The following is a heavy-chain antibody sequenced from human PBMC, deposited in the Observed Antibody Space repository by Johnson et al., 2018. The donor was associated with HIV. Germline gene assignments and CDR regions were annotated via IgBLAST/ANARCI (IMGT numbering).Heavy chain of an antibody. CDR3: ASPNDSSGYVLGADAFDI. V-gene: IGHV3-30*03. D-gene: IGHD3-22*01. CDR1: GFSFSSYD. J-gene: IGHJ3*02. Sequence: QVQLLESGGGVVQPGRSLRLSCAASGFSFSSYDMHWVRQAPDKGLEWVAVISYDGSNKYYADSVKGRFTISRDNSKKTLNLQMNSLRAEDTAVYYVASPNDSSGYVLGADAFDIWGQGTMVTVSS. CDR2: ISYDGSNK.